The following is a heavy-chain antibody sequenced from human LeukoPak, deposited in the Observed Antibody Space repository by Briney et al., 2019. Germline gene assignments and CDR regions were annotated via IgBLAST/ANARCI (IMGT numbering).Heavy chain of an antibody. CDR1: GFTFSSYG. D-gene: IGHD6-6*01. J-gene: IGHJ3*02. Sequence: GGSLRLSCAASGFTFSSYGMHWVRQAPGKGLEGVAFIRYDGSNKYYADSVKGRFTISRDNSKNTLYLQMNSLRAEDMALYYCAKDLSIAIFDAFDIWGQGTMVTVSS. V-gene: IGHV3-30*02. CDR2: IRYDGSNK. CDR3: AKDLSIAIFDAFDI.